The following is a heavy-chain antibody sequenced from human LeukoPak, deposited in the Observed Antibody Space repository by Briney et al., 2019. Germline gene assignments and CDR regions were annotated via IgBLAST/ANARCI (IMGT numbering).Heavy chain of an antibody. Sequence: GASVKVSCKASGYTFTGHYMHWVRQAPGQGLKWMGWINPNSGGTNYAQKFQGRVTMTRDTSISTAYMELSRLRSDDTAVYYCARGYYYDSSGYYEGLDYFDYWGQGTLVTVSS. CDR3: ARGYYYDSSGYYEGLDYFDY. CDR1: GYTFTGHY. D-gene: IGHD3-22*01. V-gene: IGHV1-2*02. J-gene: IGHJ4*02. CDR2: INPNSGGT.